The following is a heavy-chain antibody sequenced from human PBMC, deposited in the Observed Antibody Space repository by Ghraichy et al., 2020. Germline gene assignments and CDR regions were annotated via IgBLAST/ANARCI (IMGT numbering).Heavy chain of an antibody. J-gene: IGHJ6*03. D-gene: IGHD2-2*01. V-gene: IGHV3-30*02. CDR2: IRYDGSNK. CDR3: AKSTYCSSTSCPPYYYMDV. Sequence: GGSLRLSCAASGFTFSSYGMHWVRQAPGKGLEWVAFIRYDGSNKYYADSVKGRFTISRDNSKNTLYLQMNSLRAEDTAVYYCAKSTYCSSTSCPPYYYMDVWGKGTTVTVSS. CDR1: GFTFSSYG.